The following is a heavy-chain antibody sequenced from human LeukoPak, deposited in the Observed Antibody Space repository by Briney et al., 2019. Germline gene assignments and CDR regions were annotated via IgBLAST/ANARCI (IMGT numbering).Heavy chain of an antibody. Sequence: SETLSLTCAVSGDSISTNYWWTWIRQPPGKGLEWIGSIYYSGSTYYNPSLKSRVTISVDTSKNQFSLKLSSVTAADTAVYYCARRWWNWFDPWGQGTLVTVSS. J-gene: IGHJ5*02. CDR1: GDSISTNYW. D-gene: IGHD2-15*01. V-gene: IGHV4-39*01. CDR3: ARRWWNWFDP. CDR2: IYYSGST.